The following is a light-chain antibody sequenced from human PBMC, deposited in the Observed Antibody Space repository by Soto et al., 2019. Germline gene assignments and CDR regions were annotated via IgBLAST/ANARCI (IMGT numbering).Light chain of an antibody. CDR3: QQYDSFSLP. J-gene: IGKJ4*01. V-gene: IGKV1-5*01. CDR2: DAS. CDR1: QSISGW. Sequence: DIQMTQSPSTLSASVGDRVTITCRASQSISGWLAWYQQKPGRAPKLLIYDASNLESGVPSRFSGSGSGTEFTLTISSLQPDDVATYYCQQYDSFSLPFGGGTTVEIK.